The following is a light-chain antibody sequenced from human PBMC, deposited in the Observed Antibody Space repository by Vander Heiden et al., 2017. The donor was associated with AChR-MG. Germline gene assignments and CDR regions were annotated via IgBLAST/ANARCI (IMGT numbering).Light chain of an antibody. V-gene: IGLV2-14*01. CDR2: DVS. J-gene: IGLJ3*02. CDR3: SSYTSSSTPWV. Sequence: QSALPHPASVSRSPGQPLTLSCPGTSSDVGGYNYVAWYQQHPGKAAKLMIYDVSKRPSGVSNRFSGCKSGNAASLTISGLQAEDEADYYCSSYTSSSTPWVFGGGTKLTVL. CDR1: SSDVGGYNY.